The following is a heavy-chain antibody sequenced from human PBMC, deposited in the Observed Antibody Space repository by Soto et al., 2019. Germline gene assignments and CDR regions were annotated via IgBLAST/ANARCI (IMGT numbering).Heavy chain of an antibody. Sequence: QVQLVQSGTEVKKPGASVKVSWKASGYTFTSHEINWVRQATGEGLEWMGWMNPNSGNTGYAQKFQGRVTMTRNTSISTAYMELSSLRSEDTAVYYCARWDYGVYARFDYWGQGTLVTVSS. CDR3: ARWDYGVYARFDY. CDR2: MNPNSGNT. V-gene: IGHV1-8*01. D-gene: IGHD4-17*01. CDR1: GYTFTSHE. J-gene: IGHJ4*02.